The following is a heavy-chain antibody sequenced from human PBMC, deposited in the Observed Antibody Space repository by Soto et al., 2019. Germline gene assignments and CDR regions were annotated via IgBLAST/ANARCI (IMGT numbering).Heavy chain of an antibody. J-gene: IGHJ4*02. CDR2: ISGRGTNT. V-gene: IGHV3-23*01. Sequence: GGSLRLSCAASGSISTTTPLSWVRQAPGKGLEWVSTISGRGTNTYYADSVEGRFIISRDNLKNTVNLQMNGLGVEDTAIYYCATSFRYFDNWGQGTRVTVSS. CDR3: ATSFRYFDN. CDR1: GSISTTTP.